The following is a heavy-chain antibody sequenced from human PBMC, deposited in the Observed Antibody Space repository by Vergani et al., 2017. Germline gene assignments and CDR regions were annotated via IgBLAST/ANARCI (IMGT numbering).Heavy chain of an antibody. V-gene: IGHV5-51*01. Sequence: EVQLVQSGAEVKKPGESLKISCKGSGYSFTSYWIGWVRQMPGKGLEWMGIIYPGDSYTRYSPSFQGQVTISADKSISTAYLQWSSLKASDTAMYYCARPSKWFGESDDAFDIWGQGTMVTVSS. CDR2: IYPGDSYT. D-gene: IGHD3-10*01. CDR1: GYSFTSYW. J-gene: IGHJ3*02. CDR3: ARPSKWFGESDDAFDI.